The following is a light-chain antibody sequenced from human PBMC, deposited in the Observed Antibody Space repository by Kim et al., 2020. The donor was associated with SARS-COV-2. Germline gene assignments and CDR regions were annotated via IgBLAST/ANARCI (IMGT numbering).Light chain of an antibody. J-gene: IGLJ2*01. Sequence: SSELTQPPSVSVSPGQPASITCSGDKLGDKYACWYQQKPGQSPVLVIYQDSKRPSGIPERFSGSNSGNTATLTISGTQAMDEADYYCQAWDSSTVV. V-gene: IGLV3-1*01. CDR2: QDS. CDR1: KLGDKY. CDR3: QAWDSSTVV.